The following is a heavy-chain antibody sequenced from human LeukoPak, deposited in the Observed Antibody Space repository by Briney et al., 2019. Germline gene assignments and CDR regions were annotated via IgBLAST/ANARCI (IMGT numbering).Heavy chain of an antibody. D-gene: IGHD2-15*01. CDR2: IYTSGST. CDR1: GGSVSSGSYY. CDR3: ARGYCSGGSCYFDY. Sequence: SETLSLTCTVSGGSVSSGSYYWSWIRQPAGKGLEWIGRIYTSGSTNYNPSLKSRVTISVDTSKNQFSLKLSSVTAADTAVYYCARGYCSGGSCYFDYWGQGTLVTVSS. J-gene: IGHJ4*02. V-gene: IGHV4-61*02.